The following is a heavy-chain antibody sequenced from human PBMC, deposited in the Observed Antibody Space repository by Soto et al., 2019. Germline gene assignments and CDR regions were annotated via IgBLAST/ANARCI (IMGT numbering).Heavy chain of an antibody. V-gene: IGHV4-61*01. CDR2: IYFTGST. D-gene: IGHD2-21*02. Sequence: QVQLQESGPGLVKPSETLSLTCTVSGDSVRGGSFYWSWIRQPPGKGLEWIGYIYFTGSTNYNPSLKSRVTMSVDASKNQLSLNLMSVTAADTAIYYCVRLVSFGGDGDCWGQGIPVAVSS. J-gene: IGHJ1*01. CDR3: VRLVSFGGDGDC. CDR1: GDSVRGGSFY.